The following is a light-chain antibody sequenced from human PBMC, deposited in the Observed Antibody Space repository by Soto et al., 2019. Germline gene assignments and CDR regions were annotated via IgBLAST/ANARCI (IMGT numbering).Light chain of an antibody. Sequence: EIVLTQSPGTLSLSPGEKATLSCRASQSVSSSYLAWYQQKPGQAPRLLIHGASSMATGIPDRFSGSGSGTDFTLTSNRLEPEDFAVYYCQQYGTSRAFGQGTKVENK. CDR2: GAS. V-gene: IGKV3-20*01. J-gene: IGKJ1*01. CDR1: QSVSSSY. CDR3: QQYGTSRA.